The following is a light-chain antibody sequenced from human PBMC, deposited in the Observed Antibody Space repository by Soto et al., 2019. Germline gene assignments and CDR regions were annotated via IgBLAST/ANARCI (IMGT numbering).Light chain of an antibody. V-gene: IGLV2-14*01. CDR1: SGDIGSYNR. CDR3: SSYPNINTRACV. J-gene: IGLJ1*01. CDR2: EVT. Sequence: QSVLTQPASVSGSPGQSITISCTGTSGDIGSYNRVSWYQQHPGKAPKLIIYEVTDRPSGVSNRFSGSKSGNTASLTISGLQAEDEDEYYCSSYPNINTRACVFGTGTKLTVL.